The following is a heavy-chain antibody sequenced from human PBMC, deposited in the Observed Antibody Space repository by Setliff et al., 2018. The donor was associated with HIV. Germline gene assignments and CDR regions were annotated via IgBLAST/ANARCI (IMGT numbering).Heavy chain of an antibody. CDR2: MSGDANSQ. CDR3: ARDRNCGNGCYSSADH. D-gene: IGHD2-21*01. Sequence: GESLRLSCAASGFIFSTFPMHWVRQAPGKGLEWVAVMSGDANSQYYADSVRGRFTISRDNSKNTVYPQMNSLTTEDTAVYYCARDRNCGNGCYSSADHWGLGTLVTVSS. J-gene: IGHJ4*02. CDR1: GFIFSTFP. V-gene: IGHV3-30*01.